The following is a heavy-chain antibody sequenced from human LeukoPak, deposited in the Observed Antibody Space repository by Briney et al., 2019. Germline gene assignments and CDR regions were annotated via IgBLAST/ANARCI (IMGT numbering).Heavy chain of an antibody. CDR3: ARWGNTAMVTYHYYYMDV. J-gene: IGHJ6*03. CDR2: ISSSSSYI. CDR1: GFTFSNYA. D-gene: IGHD5-18*01. Sequence: GGSLRLSCEVSGFTFSNYAMNWVRQAPGKGLEWVSSISSSSSYIYYADSVKGRFTISRDNAKNSLYLQMNSLRAEDTAVYYCARWGNTAMVTYHYYYMDVWGKGTTVTVSS. V-gene: IGHV3-21*01.